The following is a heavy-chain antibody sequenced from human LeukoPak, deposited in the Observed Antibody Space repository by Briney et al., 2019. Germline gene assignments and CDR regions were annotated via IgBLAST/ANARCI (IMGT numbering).Heavy chain of an antibody. CDR3: ARRCSSTNCFVWYFDS. V-gene: IGHV4-61*02. Sequence: SETLSLTCNVSGGSISSGSYYWSWIRQPAGKGLEWIGRTSTSGSTNYNPSLKSRVTISVDTSKNQFSLKLSSVTAADTAVYYCARRCSSTNCFVWYFDSWGRGTLVTVSS. J-gene: IGHJ2*01. CDR1: GGSISSGSYY. CDR2: TSTSGST. D-gene: IGHD2-2*01.